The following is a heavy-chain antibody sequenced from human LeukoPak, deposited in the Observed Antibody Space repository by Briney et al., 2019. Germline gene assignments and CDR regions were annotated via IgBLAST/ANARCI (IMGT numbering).Heavy chain of an antibody. CDR3: ARLSPDIVVVIAAFAFDY. CDR2: IKQDGSEK. D-gene: IGHD2-15*01. J-gene: IGHJ4*02. CDR1: GFTFSSYW. V-gene: IGHV3-7*01. Sequence: GGSLRLSCAASGFTFSSYWMSWVRQAPGKGLEWVANIKQDGSEKYYVDSVKGRFTISRDNAKDSLYLQMNSLRAEDTAVYYCARLSPDIVVVIAAFAFDYWGQGTLVTVSS.